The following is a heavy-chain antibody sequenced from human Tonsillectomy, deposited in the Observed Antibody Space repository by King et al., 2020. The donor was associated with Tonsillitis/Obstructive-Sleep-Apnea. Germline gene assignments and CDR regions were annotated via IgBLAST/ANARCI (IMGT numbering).Heavy chain of an antibody. CDR1: GFTLSNAW. CDR3: SASTVSGAFDI. J-gene: IGHJ3*02. D-gene: IGHD4-17*01. V-gene: IGHV3-15*01. CDR2: IKSISDGGTA. Sequence: VQLVESGGGLVKPGGSLRLSCAASGFTLSNAWMSWVRQAPGRGVEWVGRIKSISDGGTADYTAPVKGRLTLSRDDSKNTLYLQMNSLKTEDAALYYCSASTVSGAFDIWGQGTVVTVSS.